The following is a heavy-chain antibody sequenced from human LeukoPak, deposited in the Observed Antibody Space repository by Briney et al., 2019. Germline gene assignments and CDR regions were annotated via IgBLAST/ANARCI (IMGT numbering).Heavy chain of an antibody. V-gene: IGHV4-61*01. D-gene: IGHD1-26*01. CDR1: GGSVSSGSYY. J-gene: IGHJ4*02. CDR3: ASFSGSYFADY. CDR2: IYYSGST. Sequence: PSETLSLTCTVSGGSVSSGSYYWSWIRQPPGKGLEWIGYIYYSGSTNYNPSLKSRVTISVDTSKNRFSLKLSSVTAADTAVYYCASFSGSYFADYWGQGTLVTVSS.